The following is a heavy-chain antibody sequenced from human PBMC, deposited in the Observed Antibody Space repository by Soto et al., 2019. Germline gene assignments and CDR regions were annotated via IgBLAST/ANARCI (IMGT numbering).Heavy chain of an antibody. CDR2: IIPIFGTA. J-gene: IGHJ5*02. D-gene: IGHD2-2*01. Sequence: GASVKVSCKASGGTFSSYAISWVRQAPGQGLEWMGGIIPIFGTANYAQKFQGRVTITADESTSTAYMELSSLRSEDTAVYYCARGDCSSTSCYGNWFDPWGQGTMVTVSS. CDR3: ARGDCSSTSCYGNWFDP. V-gene: IGHV1-69*13. CDR1: GGTFSSYA.